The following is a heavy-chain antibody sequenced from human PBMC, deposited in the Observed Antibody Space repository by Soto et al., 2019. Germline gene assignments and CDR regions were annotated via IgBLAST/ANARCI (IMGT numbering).Heavy chain of an antibody. J-gene: IGHJ4*02. D-gene: IGHD3-9*01. Sequence: GGSLRLSCAASGFTFSSYGMHWVRQAPGKGLEWVAVIWYDGSNKYYADSVKGRFTISRDNSKNTLYLQMNSLRAEDTAVYYCARDGVIRYFDWLSEQLDYWGQGTLVTVSS. CDR2: IWYDGSNK. CDR1: GFTFSSYG. CDR3: ARDGVIRYFDWLSEQLDY. V-gene: IGHV3-33*01.